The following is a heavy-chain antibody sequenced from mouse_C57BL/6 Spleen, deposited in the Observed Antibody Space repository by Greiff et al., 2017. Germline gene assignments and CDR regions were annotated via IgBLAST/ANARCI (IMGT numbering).Heavy chain of an antibody. CDR1: GYTFTSYW. J-gene: IGHJ2*01. CDR2: IDPSDSYT. D-gene: IGHD1-1*01. Sequence: QVQLKQPGAELVRPGTSVKLSCKASGYTFTSYWMHWVKQRPGQGLEWIGVIDPSDSYTNYNQKFKGKATLTVDTSSSTAYMQLSSLTSEDSAVYYCARSGYYGSSRGFDYWGQGTTLTVSS. V-gene: IGHV1-59*01. CDR3: ARSGYYGSSRGFDY.